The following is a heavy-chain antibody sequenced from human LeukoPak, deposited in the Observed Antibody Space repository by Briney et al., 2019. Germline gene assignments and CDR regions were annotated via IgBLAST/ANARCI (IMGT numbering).Heavy chain of an antibody. CDR3: ARGLYGMDV. J-gene: IGHJ6*02. Sequence: KPSKTLSLTCAVYGGSFSGYYWSWIRQPPGKGLEWIGEINHSGSTNYNPSLKSRVTILVDTSKNQFSLKLSSVTAADTAVYYCARGLYGMDVWGQGTTVTVSS. CDR1: GGSFSGYY. V-gene: IGHV4-34*01. CDR2: INHSGST.